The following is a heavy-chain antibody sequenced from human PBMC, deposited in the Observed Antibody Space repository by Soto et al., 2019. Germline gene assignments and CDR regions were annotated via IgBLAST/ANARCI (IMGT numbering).Heavy chain of an antibody. CDR2: IGTTGDT. CDR3: ARAIGPTLFDY. Sequence: EVQLVESGGGLVQPGGSLRLSCSASGFTFSSYDMNWVRQGTGKGLEWVSAIGTTGDTYYAGSVKGRFTISRENAKNSLYLQMNSLRAGDTAIYFCARAIGPTLFDYWGQGTLVTVSS. J-gene: IGHJ4*02. V-gene: IGHV3-13*04. CDR1: GFTFSSYD. D-gene: IGHD3-22*01.